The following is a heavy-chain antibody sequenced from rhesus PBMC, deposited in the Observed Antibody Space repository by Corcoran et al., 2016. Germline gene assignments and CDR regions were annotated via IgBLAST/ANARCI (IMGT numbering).Heavy chain of an antibody. V-gene: IGHV1-111*02. CDR2: VDPEDGEA. CDR1: GYTFTDYY. Sequence: EVQLVQSGAEVKKPGASVKISCKASGYTFTDYYLHWVRQAPGKGLAWMGRVDPEDGEAIHAQKFQDRVTITADTSTDTAYMELSSLRSEDTDVYYCATDQGGRTTGGKSIWYFDLWGPGTPITISS. CDR3: ATDQGGRTTGGKSIWYFDL. D-gene: IGHD1-44*01. J-gene: IGHJ2*01.